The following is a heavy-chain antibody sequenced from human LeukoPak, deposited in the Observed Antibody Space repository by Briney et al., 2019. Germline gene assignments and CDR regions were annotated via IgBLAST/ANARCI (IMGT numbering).Heavy chain of an antibody. CDR3: ARESIRDSSGSIFDY. Sequence: GASVKVSCKASGYTGTSCDMYWGRQAPGQGLEWMGISNPSGGSTSYAQKFQGRVTMTRDMSTSTVYMELSSLRSEATAVYYCARESIRDSSGSIFDYWGQGPLATVSS. J-gene: IGHJ4*02. CDR2: SNPSGGST. D-gene: IGHD3-22*01. V-gene: IGHV1-46*01. CDR1: GYTGTSCD.